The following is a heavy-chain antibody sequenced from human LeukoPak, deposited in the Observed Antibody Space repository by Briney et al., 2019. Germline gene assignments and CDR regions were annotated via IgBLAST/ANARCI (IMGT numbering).Heavy chain of an antibody. CDR3: AKDPRGTLPNSFDY. CDR1: GFTFSSYG. Sequence: GGSLRLSCAASGFTFSSYGMHWVRQAPGKGLEWVAFIRYDGSNKYYADSVKGRFTISRDNSKNTLYLQMNSLRAEDTAVYYCAKDPRGTLPNSFDYWGQGTLVTVSS. J-gene: IGHJ4*02. CDR2: IRYDGSNK. D-gene: IGHD3-10*01. V-gene: IGHV3-30*02.